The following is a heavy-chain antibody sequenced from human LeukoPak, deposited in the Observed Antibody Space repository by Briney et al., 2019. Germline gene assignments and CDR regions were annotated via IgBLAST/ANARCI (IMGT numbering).Heavy chain of an antibody. J-gene: IGHJ6*03. CDR3: ARDPSSWYYYYMDV. D-gene: IGHD6-13*01. V-gene: IGHV3-48*01. Sequence: GVSLRLSCAASGFTFSSYSMNWVRQAPGKGLEWVSYISSSSSTIYYADSVKGRFTISRDNAKNSLYLQMNSLRAEDTAVYYCARDPSSWYYYYMDVWGKGTTVTVSS. CDR2: ISSSSSTI. CDR1: GFTFSSYS.